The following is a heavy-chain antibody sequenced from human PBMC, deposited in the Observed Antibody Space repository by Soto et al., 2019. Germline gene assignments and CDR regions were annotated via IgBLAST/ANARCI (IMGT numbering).Heavy chain of an antibody. V-gene: IGHV1-18*04. CDR1: GYTFTSYG. CDR3: ARDRYPHSLDSYDSSGSDY. D-gene: IGHD3-22*01. CDR2: ISAYNGNT. J-gene: IGHJ4*02. Sequence: QVQLVQSGAEVKKPGASVKVSCKASGYTFTSYGISWVRQAPGQGLEWMGWISAYNGNTNYAQKLQGRVTMTTDTSTSTAYMELRNLRSDDTAVYYCARDRYPHSLDSYDSSGSDYWGQGTLVTVSS.